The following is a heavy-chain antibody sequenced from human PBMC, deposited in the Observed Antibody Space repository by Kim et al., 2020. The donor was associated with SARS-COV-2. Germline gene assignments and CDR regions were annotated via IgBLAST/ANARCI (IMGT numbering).Heavy chain of an antibody. CDR3: TTDMSYSMGN. D-gene: IGHD2-21*01. J-gene: IGHJ4*02. CDR2: ST. V-gene: IGHV3-74*01. Sequence: STNYADSVRGRFTISRDNAKNTVYLQMNSLRAEDTAVYYCTTDMSYSMGNWGQGTLVTVSS.